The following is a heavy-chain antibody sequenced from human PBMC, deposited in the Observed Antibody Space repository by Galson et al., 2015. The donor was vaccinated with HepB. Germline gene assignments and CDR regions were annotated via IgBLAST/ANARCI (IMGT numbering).Heavy chain of an antibody. CDR2: ISSNGGST. V-gene: IGHV3-64D*06. J-gene: IGHJ4*02. CDR3: VKMVGLYGDPAFYYFDY. Sequence: SLRLSCAASGFTFSSYAMHWVRQAPGKGLEYVSAISSNGGSTYYADSVKGRFTISRDNSKNTLYLQMSSLRAEDTAVYYCVKMVGLYGDPAFYYFDYWGQGTLVTVSS. D-gene: IGHD4-17*01. CDR1: GFTFSSYA.